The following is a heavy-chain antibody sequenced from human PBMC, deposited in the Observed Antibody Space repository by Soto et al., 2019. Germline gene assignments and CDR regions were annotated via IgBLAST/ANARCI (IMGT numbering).Heavy chain of an antibody. CDR3: VREQVVGVIADPAPEAFDI. D-gene: IGHD2-21*01. CDR1: GFPFSSYW. Sequence: GGSLRLSCAASGFPFSSYWMSWVRQAPGQGLEGVANIKQDGSEKYYVDSVKGRFTISRDNAKNSLYLQMNSLRAEDTAVYYCVREQVVGVIADPAPEAFDIWGQGTMVTVSS. J-gene: IGHJ3*02. CDR2: IKQDGSEK. V-gene: IGHV3-7*01.